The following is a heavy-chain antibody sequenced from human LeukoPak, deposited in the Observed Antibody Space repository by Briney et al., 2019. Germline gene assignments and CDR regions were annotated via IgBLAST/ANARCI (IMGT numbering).Heavy chain of an antibody. J-gene: IGHJ5*02. CDR2: IYHSDSA. Sequence: SETLTLTCTVSGYHFSTGYQWAWIRQSPGKGLECLGSIYHSDSAHYKPSVKRRVPILVETSRNQFYLKLYSVTVADTAVYYCARDPRWLTPDCTSTSCYENYFDPWGQGTLVTVSS. CDR3: ARDPRWLTPDCTSTSCYENYFDP. V-gene: IGHV4-38-2*02. CDR1: GYHFSTGYQ. D-gene: IGHD2-2*01.